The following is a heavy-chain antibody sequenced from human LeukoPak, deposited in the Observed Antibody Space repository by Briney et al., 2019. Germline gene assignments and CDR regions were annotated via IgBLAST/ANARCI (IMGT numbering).Heavy chain of an antibody. CDR3: ARETPGTGAFDY. D-gene: IGHD3/OR15-3a*01. Sequence: ASVKVSCKASGYTFTGFYMHWVRQAPGQGLEWMGWINPSGASTSYAQRFQGRVTMTRDMSTSTVYMELSSLRSEDAAVYYCARETPGTGAFDYWGQGTLVTVSS. CDR1: GYTFTGFY. J-gene: IGHJ4*02. V-gene: IGHV1-46*01. CDR2: INPSGAST.